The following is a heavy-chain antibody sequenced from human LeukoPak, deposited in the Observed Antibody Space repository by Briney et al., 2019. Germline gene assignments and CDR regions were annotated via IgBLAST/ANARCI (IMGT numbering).Heavy chain of an antibody. V-gene: IGHV1-18*01. CDR2: ISAYNGNT. CDR1: GYTFTSYG. Sequence: ASVKVSCKASGYTFTSYGTSWVRQAPGQGLEWMGWISAYNGNTNYAQKLQGRVTMTTDTSTSTAYMELRSLRSDDTAVYYCARVEGGVVVPAVPYYFDYWGQGTLVTVSS. D-gene: IGHD2-2*01. CDR3: ARVEGGVVVPAVPYYFDY. J-gene: IGHJ4*02.